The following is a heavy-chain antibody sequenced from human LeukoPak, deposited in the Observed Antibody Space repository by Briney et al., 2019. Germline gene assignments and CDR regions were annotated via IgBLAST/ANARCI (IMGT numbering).Heavy chain of an antibody. CDR2: IYYSGST. J-gene: IGHJ4*02. Sequence: SETLSLTCTVSGGSISSSSYYWGWIRQPPGKGLEWIGSIYYSGSTNYNPSLKSRVTISVDTSKNQFSLKLSSVTAADTAVYYCARSPSGYDGGRDYFDYWGQGTLVTVSS. CDR1: GGSISSSSYY. V-gene: IGHV4-39*07. D-gene: IGHD5-12*01. CDR3: ARSPSGYDGGRDYFDY.